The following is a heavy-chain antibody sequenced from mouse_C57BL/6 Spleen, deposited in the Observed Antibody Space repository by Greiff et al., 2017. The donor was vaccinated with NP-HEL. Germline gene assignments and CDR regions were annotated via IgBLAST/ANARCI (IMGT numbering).Heavy chain of an antibody. J-gene: IGHJ2*01. Sequence: QVHVKQSGAELVKPGASVKLSCKASGYTFTSYWMHWVKQRPGRGLEWIGRIDPNSGGTKYNEKFKSKATLTVDKPSSTAYMQLSSLTSEDSAVYYCARSRAFITTVVATPYYFDYWGQGTTLTVSS. CDR3: ARSRAFITTVVATPYYFDY. V-gene: IGHV1-72*01. D-gene: IGHD1-1*01. CDR1: GYTFTSYW. CDR2: IDPNSGGT.